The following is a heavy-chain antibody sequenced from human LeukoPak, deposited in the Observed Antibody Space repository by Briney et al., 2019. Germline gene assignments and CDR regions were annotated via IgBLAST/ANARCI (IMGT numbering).Heavy chain of an antibody. J-gene: IGHJ4*02. D-gene: IGHD1-1*01. Sequence: GGSLRLSCATFRFTFSNYAMNWVRQAPGKGLEWVSGISASGDSPYYADSVKGRFTISRDNSKNTLYLQMNSLRAEDTAVYYCAKVYNWNYQLSDYWGQGTLVTVSS. CDR1: RFTFSNYA. CDR2: ISASGDSP. CDR3: AKVYNWNYQLSDY. V-gene: IGHV3-23*01.